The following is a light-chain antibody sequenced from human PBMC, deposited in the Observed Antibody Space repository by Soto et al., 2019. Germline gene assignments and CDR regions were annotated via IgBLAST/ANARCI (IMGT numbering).Light chain of an antibody. CDR3: QSYDSSLSVSV. V-gene: IGLV1-40*01. J-gene: IGLJ2*01. CDR2: GNS. CDR1: SSNIGAGYD. Sequence: QSVLTQPPSVSGAPGQRVTISCTGSSSNIGAGYDVHWYQQVPGTAPKLLIYGNSNRPSGVPERFSGSKSGTSASLAITGLQAEDEADYYCQSYDSSLSVSVFGGGTKLTVL.